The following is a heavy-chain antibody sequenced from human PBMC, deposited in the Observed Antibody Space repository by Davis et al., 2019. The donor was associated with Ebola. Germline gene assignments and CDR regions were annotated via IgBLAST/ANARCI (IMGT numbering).Heavy chain of an antibody. D-gene: IGHD3-3*01. CDR2: INPNDGRT. CDR3: ARGPIVGAGGMLYYTGVDV. V-gene: IGHV1-46*01. CDR1: GYTFAAHY. J-gene: IGHJ6*04. Sequence: AASVKVSCKASGYTFAAHYIHWVRQAPGQGLEWMGMINPNDGRTIYAQKFQGRVAITRDTSATTAYMELTSLRSEDTAVYYCARGPIVGAGGMLYYTGVDVWGTGTAVTVSS.